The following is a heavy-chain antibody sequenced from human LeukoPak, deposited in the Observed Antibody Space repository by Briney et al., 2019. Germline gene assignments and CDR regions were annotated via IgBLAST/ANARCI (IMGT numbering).Heavy chain of an antibody. Sequence: PGGSLRLSCAASGFTFSSYGMNWVRQVPGKGLEWVSSITSSSSYIYYADSVKGRFTISRDNAKNSLYLQMNSLRAEDTAVYYCARSYSSSRGTFDYWGQGTLVTVSS. V-gene: IGHV3-21*01. CDR3: ARSYSSSRGTFDY. CDR1: GFTFSSYG. CDR2: ITSSSSYI. D-gene: IGHD6-6*01. J-gene: IGHJ4*02.